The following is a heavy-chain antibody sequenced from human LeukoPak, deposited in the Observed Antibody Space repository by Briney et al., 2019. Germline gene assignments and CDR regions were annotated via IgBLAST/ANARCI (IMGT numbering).Heavy chain of an antibody. J-gene: IGHJ4*02. Sequence: GGSLRVSCAASGFTFSDHYMDWVRQAPGTGLEWVGRIRNKPSSYTTEYAASVKGRFTISRDDSKNSLYLQMNSLKTEDTAVYYCARPFGTGWSNHYFDYWGQGTLVTVSS. D-gene: IGHD3-16*01. CDR1: GFTFSDHY. V-gene: IGHV3-72*01. CDR2: IRNKPSSYTT. CDR3: ARPFGTGWSNHYFDY.